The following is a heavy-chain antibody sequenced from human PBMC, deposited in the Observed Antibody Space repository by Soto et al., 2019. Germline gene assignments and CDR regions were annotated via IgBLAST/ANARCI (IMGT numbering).Heavy chain of an antibody. Sequence: EVQLVESGGGLVQPGGSLRLSCAAAGFTFSSYSMNWVRQAPGKGLEWVSYISSSSSTIYYADSVKGRFTISRDNAKNSLHLQMNSLRAEDTAVYYCASPIGELYYWGQGTLVTVSS. CDR1: GFTFSSYS. V-gene: IGHV3-48*01. D-gene: IGHD3-10*01. J-gene: IGHJ4*02. CDR2: ISSSSSTI. CDR3: ASPIGELYY.